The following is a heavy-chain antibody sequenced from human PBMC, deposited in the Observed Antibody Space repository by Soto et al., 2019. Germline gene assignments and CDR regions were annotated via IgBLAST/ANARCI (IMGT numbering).Heavy chain of an antibody. CDR2: FIPMFGTT. J-gene: IGHJ6*02. CDR3: ARVTLTVGDTPYTKHYYGIDV. V-gene: IGHV1-69*01. Sequence: QVQLVQSGAEVKKPGSSVKVSCKASGGTFSSYALNWVRQAPGQGLEWMGGFIPMFGTTNYAQNFQGRLTITADESTDTAYMELSSLRSEDTAVYYCARVTLTVGDTPYTKHYYGIDVWGQGTTVTVSS. CDR1: GGTFSSYA. D-gene: IGHD1-26*01.